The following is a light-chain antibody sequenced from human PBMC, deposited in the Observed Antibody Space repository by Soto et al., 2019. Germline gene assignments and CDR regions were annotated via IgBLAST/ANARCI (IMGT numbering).Light chain of an antibody. V-gene: IGKV1-5*03. J-gene: IGKJ1*01. CDR1: QSISTW. CDR3: QQYINRWT. CDR2: KGF. Sequence: DIQMTQSPSTLSASVGDRVTITCRASQSISTWLAWYQQKPGKAPKLLIYKGFSLESGVRSRFSGSGSGTVFTLTFSYLKLDDFATYYCQQYINRWTFGQGTKAEIK.